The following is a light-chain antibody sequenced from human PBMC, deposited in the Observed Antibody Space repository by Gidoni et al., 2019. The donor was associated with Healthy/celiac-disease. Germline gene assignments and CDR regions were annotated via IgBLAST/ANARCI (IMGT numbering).Light chain of an antibody. Sequence: EVVMTQSPPTLSASPGERATLSCRASQSVNRNLAWYQQKSGQPPRLLIHGASTRATGIPARFSGSGSGREFTLTISSLQTEDFAVYYCQQYNDWPPTTFGGGTKVEIK. J-gene: IGKJ4*01. V-gene: IGKV3-15*01. CDR2: GAS. CDR1: QSVNRN. CDR3: QQYNDWPPTT.